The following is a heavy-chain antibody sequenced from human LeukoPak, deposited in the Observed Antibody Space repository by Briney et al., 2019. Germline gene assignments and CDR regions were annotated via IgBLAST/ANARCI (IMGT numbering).Heavy chain of an antibody. CDR3: ARYDSSDQYYDY. CDR1: GGSINGFY. J-gene: IGHJ4*02. V-gene: IGHV4-59*01. D-gene: IGHD3-22*01. CDR2: IYYRGTT. Sequence: PSETLSLTCIVSGGSINGFYWSWIRQPPGKGLEWIGYIYYRGTTKYNPSLKSRVIISVDTSKNQFSLKLSSVTAADTAVYYCARYDSSDQYYDYWGQGTLATVSA.